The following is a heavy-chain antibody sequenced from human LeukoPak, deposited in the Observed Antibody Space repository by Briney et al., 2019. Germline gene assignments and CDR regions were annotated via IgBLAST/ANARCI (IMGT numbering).Heavy chain of an antibody. D-gene: IGHD3-22*01. CDR2: INPSGGST. CDR1: GYTFTSYY. CDR3: ASAGGYYDSSGYYTY. Sequence: ASVKVSCKASGYTFTSYYMHWVRQAPGQGLEWMGIINPSGGSTSYAQKFQGRVTMTRDTSTSTVYMELSSLRSEDTAVYYCASAGGYYDSSGYYTYWGQGTLSPSPQ. J-gene: IGHJ4*02. V-gene: IGHV1-46*01.